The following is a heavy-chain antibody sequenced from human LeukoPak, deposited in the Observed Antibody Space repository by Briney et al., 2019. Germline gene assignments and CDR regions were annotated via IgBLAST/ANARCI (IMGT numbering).Heavy chain of an antibody. CDR1: GGSISSYY. D-gene: IGHD3-10*01. Sequence: PSETLSLTCTVSGGSISSYYWSWLRQPPGKGLEWIGYIYYSGSTNYNPSLNSRVTISVDASKNQFSRELSAVTAADTAVYYCARVIWFGEAYYYYYMDVWGKGTTVTVSS. V-gene: IGHV4-59*01. CDR3: ARVIWFGEAYYYYYMDV. J-gene: IGHJ6*03. CDR2: IYYSGST.